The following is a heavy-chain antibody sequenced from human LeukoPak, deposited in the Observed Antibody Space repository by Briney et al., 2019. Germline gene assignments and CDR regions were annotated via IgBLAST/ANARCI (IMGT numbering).Heavy chain of an antibody. J-gene: IGHJ4*02. V-gene: IGHV4-30-4*01. CDR3: ARENRSSRPDSAYDY. Sequence: SETLSLTCTVSGGSISSGGSYWSWIRQPPGKGLEWIGYIHYSGSTYYNPSLKSRVTISADMSKNQFSLKLSSVTAADTAMYYCARENRSSRPDSAYDYRGQGTLVTVSS. CDR1: GGSISSGGSY. D-gene: IGHD1/OR15-1a*01. CDR2: IHYSGST.